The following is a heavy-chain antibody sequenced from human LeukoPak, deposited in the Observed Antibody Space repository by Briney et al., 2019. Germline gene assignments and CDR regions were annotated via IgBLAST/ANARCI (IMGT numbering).Heavy chain of an antibody. Sequence: GGSLRLSCAASGFTFSTYCMHWVRQAPGKGLEWVSAISGSGGSTYYADSVKGRFTISRDNSKNTLYLQMNSLRAEDTAVYYCAKKGDYGDYVNYYYYMDVWGKGTTVTVSS. CDR3: AKKGDYGDYVNYYYYMDV. J-gene: IGHJ6*03. CDR1: GFTFSTYC. V-gene: IGHV3-23*01. CDR2: ISGSGGST. D-gene: IGHD4-17*01.